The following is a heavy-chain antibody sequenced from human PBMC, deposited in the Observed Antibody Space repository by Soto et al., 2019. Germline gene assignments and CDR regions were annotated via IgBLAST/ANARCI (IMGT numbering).Heavy chain of an antibody. CDR2: INPNGGST. Sequence: QVQLVQSGAEVKKPGASVKVSCKASGYTLTNFYIHWVRQAPGQGLEWMGIINPNGGSTNYAHNFLGRVTITRDTSTSTVYMDLSSLRSEDTAVYYCARGLGSGDYWGRGTLVTVSS. CDR1: GYTLTNFY. CDR3: ARGLGSGDY. V-gene: IGHV1-46*03. D-gene: IGHD6-25*01. J-gene: IGHJ4*02.